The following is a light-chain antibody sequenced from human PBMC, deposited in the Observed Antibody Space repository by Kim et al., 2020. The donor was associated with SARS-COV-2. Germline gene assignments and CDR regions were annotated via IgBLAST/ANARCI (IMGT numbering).Light chain of an antibody. Sequence: DIQMSQSPTSLSASVGDRVTITCRASQSISSYLNWYQQKPGKAPKLLIYAASSLQSGVPSRFSGSGSGTDFTLTISSLQPEDFATYYCHQSYSTLWPFVQGTKVDIK. CDR1: QSISSY. CDR3: HQSYSTLWP. CDR2: AAS. J-gene: IGKJ1*01. V-gene: IGKV1-39*01.